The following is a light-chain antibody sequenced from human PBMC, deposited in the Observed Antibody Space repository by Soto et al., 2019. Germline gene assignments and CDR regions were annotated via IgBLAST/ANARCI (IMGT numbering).Light chain of an antibody. J-gene: IGLJ3*02. CDR3: GTWDSSLSVWL. CDR1: SSNIGNNY. CDR2: DEN. V-gene: IGLV1-51*01. Sequence: QSVLTQPPSVSAAPGQKVTISCSGGSSNIGNNYVSWYQQLPGTAPKLLIYDENKRPSGIPDRFSGSKSGTSATLGITGLQTGDEADYYCGTWDSSLSVWLFGGETKLTVL.